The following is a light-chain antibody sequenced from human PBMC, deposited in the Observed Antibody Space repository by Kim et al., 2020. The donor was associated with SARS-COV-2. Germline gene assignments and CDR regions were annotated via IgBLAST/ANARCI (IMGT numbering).Light chain of an antibody. CDR2: GKD. Sequence: SSELTQDPAVSVALGHTVRITCQGDSLRKYYAAWYQHKARQAPVLVFYGKDKRPSGVPDRFSGSTSGNTASLSITGAQAADEADYYCESRDSGGTVVFGGGTKVTVL. CDR3: ESRDSGGTVV. J-gene: IGLJ2*01. CDR1: SLRKYY. V-gene: IGLV3-19*01.